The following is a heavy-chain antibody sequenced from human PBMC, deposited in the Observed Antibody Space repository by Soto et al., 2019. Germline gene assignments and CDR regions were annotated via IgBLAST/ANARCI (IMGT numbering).Heavy chain of an antibody. J-gene: IGHJ4*02. CDR3: ARTNTVAAGAEF. V-gene: IGHV4-30-4*01. CDR2: INHSGDT. Sequence: VQLKESGPGLVKPSQTLFLTCTVSACSVRSGDYYWIWVRQHPGKGLEWIAFINHSGDTLYNPSIARRVTTPLDASKSQCSLRLTSVTAADTAVYFCARTNTVAAGAEFWGQVTLVTVSS. CDR1: ACSVRSGDYY. D-gene: IGHD4-4*01.